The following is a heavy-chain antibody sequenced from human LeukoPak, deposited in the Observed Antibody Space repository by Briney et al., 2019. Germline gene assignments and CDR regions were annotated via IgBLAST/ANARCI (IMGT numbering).Heavy chain of an antibody. Sequence: PGGSLRLSCAASGFTFSICAMHWVRQAPGKGLEWVATISYDGRNTFYADSVKGRFTISRDNSKNTLYLQVNSLRAEDTAVYYCTKGYYDIGFDYWGQGTLVTVSS. D-gene: IGHD3-22*01. CDR1: GFTFSICA. V-gene: IGHV3-30*04. J-gene: IGHJ4*02. CDR2: ISYDGRNT. CDR3: TKGYYDIGFDY.